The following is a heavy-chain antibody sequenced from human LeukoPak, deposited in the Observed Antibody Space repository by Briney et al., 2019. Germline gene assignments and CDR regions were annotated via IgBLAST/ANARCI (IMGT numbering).Heavy chain of an antibody. CDR1: GYTFTGYY. CDR3: ASPLGSIAVAGRVDYYYMDV. V-gene: IGHV1-2*06. CDR2: INPNSGGT. J-gene: IGHJ6*03. Sequence: APVKVSCKASGYTFTGYYMHWVRQAPGQGLEWMGRINPNSGGTNYAQKFQGRVTMTRDTSISTAYMELSRLRSDDTAVYYCASPLGSIAVAGRVDYYYMDVWGKGTTVTVSS. D-gene: IGHD6-19*01.